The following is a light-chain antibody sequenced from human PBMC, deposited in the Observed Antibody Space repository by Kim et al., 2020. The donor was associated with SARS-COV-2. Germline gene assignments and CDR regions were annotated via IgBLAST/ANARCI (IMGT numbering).Light chain of an antibody. CDR3: QQCGQWPFT. CDR1: QSVHRN. Sequence: EVVLTQSPATLSVSPGESVTLSCRASQSVHRNLAWYQQKPGQAPSLLIDAASTRATGIPARFSGSGSGTEFTLTISSLQPDDSAVYYCQQCGQWPFTFGGGTKVDIK. V-gene: IGKV3-15*01. J-gene: IGKJ4*01. CDR2: AAS.